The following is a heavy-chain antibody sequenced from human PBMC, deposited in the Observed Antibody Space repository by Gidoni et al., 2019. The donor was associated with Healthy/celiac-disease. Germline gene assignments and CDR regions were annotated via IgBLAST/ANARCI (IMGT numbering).Heavy chain of an antibody. Sequence: QVQLVESGGGLVKPGGSLSLSCAAPGFTFSDYYMGWIRQAPGKGLGWVSYISSSSSYTNYADSVKGRFTISRDNAKNSLYLQMNSLRAEDTAVYYCASGFQLLPRWWGQGTLVTVSS. V-gene: IGHV3-11*06. J-gene: IGHJ4*02. D-gene: IGHD2-2*01. CDR1: GFTFSDYY. CDR3: ASGFQLLPRW. CDR2: ISSSSSYT.